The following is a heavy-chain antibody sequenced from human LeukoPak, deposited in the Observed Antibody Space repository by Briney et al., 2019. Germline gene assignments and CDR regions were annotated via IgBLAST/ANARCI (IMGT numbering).Heavy chain of an antibody. V-gene: IGHV3-11*01. J-gene: IGHJ6*02. CDR1: GFTFSDYY. Sequence: GGSLRLSCAASGFTFSDYYMSWIRQAPGKGPEWVSYISGSGSTIYYADSVKGRFTISRDNAKNSLYLQVNSLRAEDTAVYYCARDGLVIGSSWEGYYGMDVWGQGTTVTVSS. CDR3: ARDGLVIGSSWEGYYGMDV. CDR2: ISGSGSTI. D-gene: IGHD3/OR15-3a*01.